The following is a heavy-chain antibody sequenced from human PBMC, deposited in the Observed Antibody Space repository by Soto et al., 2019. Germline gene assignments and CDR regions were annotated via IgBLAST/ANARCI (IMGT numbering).Heavy chain of an antibody. CDR2: INAGYGNT. CDR3: ARDTGDGTFDF. J-gene: IGHJ4*02. CDR1: GYAFSSYA. Sequence: ASVKVSCKASGYAFSSYAMHWVRQAPGQRLEWMGWINAGYGNTKSSQKFQDRVTISRDTSASTAYMELTSLRSEDTAVYYCARDTGDGTFDFWGQGTLVTVSS. D-gene: IGHD7-27*01. V-gene: IGHV1-3*01.